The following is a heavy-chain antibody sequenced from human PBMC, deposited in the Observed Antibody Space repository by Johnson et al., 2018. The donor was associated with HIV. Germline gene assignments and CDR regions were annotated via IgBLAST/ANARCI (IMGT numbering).Heavy chain of an antibody. J-gene: IGHJ3*01. CDR2: IRSKTDGGTT. CDR3: ARDSTPWGGEHVGYAFDL. Sequence: VQLVESGGGLVKPGGSLRLSCAASGFTFNNAWMSWVRQAPGKGLEWLGRIRSKTDGGTTDYAEPVKGRFTISRDDLKNTLYLQMNSLRAEDTAVYYCARDSTPWGGEHVGYAFDLWGRGTLVTISS. CDR1: GFTFNNAW. V-gene: IGHV3-15*01. D-gene: IGHD4-17*01.